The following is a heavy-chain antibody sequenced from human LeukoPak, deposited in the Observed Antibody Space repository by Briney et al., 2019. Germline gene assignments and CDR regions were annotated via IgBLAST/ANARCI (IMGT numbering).Heavy chain of an antibody. CDR2: ISYDGSNQ. Sequence: GRSLRLSCAASGFTFSNYGMHWVRQAPGKGLEWVAIISYDGSNQYYTDSVKDRFTISRDNSKNTVYLQMNSLRAEDTAVYYCAKVLSGSQDYWGQGTLVTVFS. D-gene: IGHD1-26*01. V-gene: IGHV3-30*18. J-gene: IGHJ4*02. CDR3: AKVLSGSQDY. CDR1: GFTFSNYG.